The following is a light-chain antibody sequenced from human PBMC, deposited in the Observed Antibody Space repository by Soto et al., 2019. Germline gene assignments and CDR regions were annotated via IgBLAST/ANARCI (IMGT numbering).Light chain of an antibody. V-gene: IGKV3-20*01. CDR1: HSVSRTY. CDR2: GTS. CDR3: QQYNNWPQT. J-gene: IGKJ1*01. Sequence: EIVLTQSPGTLSLSPGERVTLSCRASHSVSRTYLAWYQQKPGQAPRLLIYGTSDRATGTPDRFSGSGSGTDFTLTISSLEPEDFAVYYCQQYNNWPQTFGQGTKVDIK.